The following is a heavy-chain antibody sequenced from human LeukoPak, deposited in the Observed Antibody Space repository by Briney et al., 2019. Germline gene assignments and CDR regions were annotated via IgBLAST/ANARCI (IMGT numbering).Heavy chain of an antibody. D-gene: IGHD1-26*01. CDR1: GGSITNYF. CDR2: ILYSGST. V-gene: IGHV4-59*01. CDR3: ARGGSYLSAFDI. J-gene: IGHJ3*02. Sequence: PSETLSLTCSVSGGSITNYFWSWIRQPPGKGLEWIGYILYSGSTKYNPSLKSRVTISVDTSKNQFSLKLSSVTAADTAVYYCARGGSYLSAFDIWGQGTMVTVSS.